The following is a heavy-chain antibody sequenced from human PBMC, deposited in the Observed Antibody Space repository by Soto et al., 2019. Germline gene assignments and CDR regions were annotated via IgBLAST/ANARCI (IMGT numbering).Heavy chain of an antibody. CDR1: GGTFSSYT. D-gene: IGHD5-12*01. V-gene: IGHV1-69*02. Sequence: QVQLVQSGAEVKKPGSSVKVSCKASGGTFSSYTISWVRQAPGQGLEWMGRIIPILGIANYAQKFQGRVTITADKSTSTAYMERSSLSSEATAVYYCASQEGDGYPSSWFDPWGQGTLVTVSA. CDR3: ASQEGDGYPSSWFDP. J-gene: IGHJ5*02. CDR2: IIPILGIA.